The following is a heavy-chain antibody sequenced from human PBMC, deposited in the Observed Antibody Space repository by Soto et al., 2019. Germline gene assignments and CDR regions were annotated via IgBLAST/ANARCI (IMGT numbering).Heavy chain of an antibody. D-gene: IGHD6-19*01. CDR1: GFTFSSYG. J-gene: IGHJ2*01. CDR3: ARGYRSGWYEYWYVAL. CDR2: IWHDGSNK. Sequence: QVQLVESGGGVVQPGRSLRLSCAASGFTFSSYGMHWGLQAPGKGPEWVAVIWHDGSNKYYADSVKGRFTISRDNSKSTLYLQRNSLRAEDTAVSYCARGYRSGWYEYWYVALWGRGTLVTVSS. V-gene: IGHV3-33*01.